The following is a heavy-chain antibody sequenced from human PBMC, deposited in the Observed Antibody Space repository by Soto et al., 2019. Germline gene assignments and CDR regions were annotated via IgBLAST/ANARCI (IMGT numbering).Heavy chain of an antibody. CDR2: IHHSGAT. J-gene: IGHJ6*02. CDR3: AKQGFYRMGV. Sequence: QVQLQESGPGLVQPSGTLSLTCAVSGDSITGDNWWSWVRQPPGKGLEWIGEIHHSGATNYNPSLKSRVPLSVDKSKNQFSLKLNSVTAADTAMFYCAKQGFYRMGVWGRGTTVTVSS. D-gene: IGHD6-13*01. V-gene: IGHV4-4*02. CDR1: GDSITGDNW.